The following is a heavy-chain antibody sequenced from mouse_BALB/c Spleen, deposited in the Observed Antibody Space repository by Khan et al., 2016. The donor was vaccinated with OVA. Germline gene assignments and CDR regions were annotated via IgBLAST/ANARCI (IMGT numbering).Heavy chain of an antibody. D-gene: IGHD2-1*01. CDR1: GYTFTTYW. CDR2: IDPSTGYT. J-gene: IGHJ3*01. Sequence: QVQLQQSGAELAKPGASVKMSCKASGYTFTTYWMHWVKQRPGQGLEWIGYIDPSTGYTEYNQKFKDKATLTTDKSSSTAYMQLSSLTSEDSAIYYYARSGLYGIFAYWSERTMVNVSA. V-gene: IGHV1-4*01. CDR3: ARSGLYGIFAY.